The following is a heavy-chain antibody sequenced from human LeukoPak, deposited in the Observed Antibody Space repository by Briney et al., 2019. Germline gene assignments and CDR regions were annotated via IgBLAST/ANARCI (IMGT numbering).Heavy chain of an antibody. Sequence: GWSLRLSCEASGFTFSDHYMSWIRQARGKGLEGVSYISSGSTCTNYADSVEGRFTISRDNAKNSLYLQMNSLRAEDTAVYYCARDHVGNGDYWGQGTLVTVSS. J-gene: IGHJ4*02. CDR3: ARDHVGNGDY. V-gene: IGHV3-11*05. CDR1: GFTFSDHY. D-gene: IGHD4-23*01. CDR2: ISSGSTCT.